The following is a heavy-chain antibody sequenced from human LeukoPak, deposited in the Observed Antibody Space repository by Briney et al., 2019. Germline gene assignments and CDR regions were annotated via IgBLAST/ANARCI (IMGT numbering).Heavy chain of an antibody. CDR2: INHSGRT. V-gene: IGHV4-34*01. Sequence: SETLSLTCAVYGGSFSGYYWSWIRQPPGKGLEWIGEINHSGRTNYNPSLKSRVTISVDTSKNQFSLNLNSVTAADTAVYYCARAADGTAIACGVQRTLVTVSS. CDR1: GGSFSGYY. D-gene: IGHD5-24*01. J-gene: IGHJ4*02. CDR3: ARAADGTAIAC.